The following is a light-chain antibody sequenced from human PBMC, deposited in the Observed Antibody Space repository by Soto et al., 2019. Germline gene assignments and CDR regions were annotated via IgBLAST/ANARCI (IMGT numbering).Light chain of an antibody. J-gene: IGKJ5*01. CDR2: DAS. V-gene: IGKV3-11*01. Sequence: EIVLTQSPATLSLSPGERATLSCRASQSVSSYLAWYQQKPGQAPRLLIYDASNRATGIPARFSGSGSGTDFTLTISSLEPEDLAVYYCQQRSNWPPRVTFGQGTRLEI. CDR1: QSVSSY. CDR3: QQRSNWPPRVT.